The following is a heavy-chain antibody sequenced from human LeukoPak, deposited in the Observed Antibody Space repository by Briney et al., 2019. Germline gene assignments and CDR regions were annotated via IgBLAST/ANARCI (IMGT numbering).Heavy chain of an antibody. V-gene: IGHV3-23*01. J-gene: IGHJ4*02. D-gene: IGHD3-10*01. CDR3: AKTTVLWFGTPNYFGY. CDR2: ISASGYTT. Sequence: GGSLRLSCAASGFTFSSYDMSWVRQAPGKGLEWVSRISASGYTTYYADSVKGRFTLSRDNSKNTLYLQMNSLRAEDTAVYYCAKTTVLWFGTPNYFGYWGQGTLVTVSS. CDR1: GFTFSSYD.